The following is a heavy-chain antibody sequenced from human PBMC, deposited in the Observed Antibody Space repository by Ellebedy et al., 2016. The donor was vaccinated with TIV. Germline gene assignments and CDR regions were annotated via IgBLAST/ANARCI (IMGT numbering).Heavy chain of an antibody. CDR3: ARGFYFDISAAYHPFSYVDV. CDR2: IYYRGSS. CDR1: GDSVSGDSVNSYY. J-gene: IGHJ2*01. Sequence: SETLSLTCTVSGDSVSGDSVNSYYWTWIRQSPGKGLEWIGYIYYRGSSNYSPSLKSRVTISIDTSKKQFSLKLRSVTAADTAVYYCARGFYFDISAAYHPFSYVDVWGRGTLVTVSS. D-gene: IGHD3-22*01. V-gene: IGHV4-61*01.